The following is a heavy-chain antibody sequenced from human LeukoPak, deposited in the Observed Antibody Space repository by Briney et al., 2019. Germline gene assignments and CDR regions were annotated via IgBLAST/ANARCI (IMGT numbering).Heavy chain of an antibody. CDR2: INHSGST. CDR1: GGSISSSSYY. D-gene: IGHD2-2*02. Sequence: PSETLSLTCTVSGGSISSSSYYWGWIRRPPGKGLEWIGEINHSGSTNYNPSLKSRVTISVDTSKNQFSLKLSSVTAADTAVYYCARVVVPAAISASWFDPWGQGTLVTVSS. CDR3: ARVVVPAAISASWFDP. J-gene: IGHJ5*02. V-gene: IGHV4-39*07.